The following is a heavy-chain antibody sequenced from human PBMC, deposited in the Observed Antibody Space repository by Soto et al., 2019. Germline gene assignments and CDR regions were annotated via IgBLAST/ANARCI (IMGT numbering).Heavy chain of an antibody. CDR2: IYHSGST. J-gene: IGHJ6*02. D-gene: IGHD6-13*01. Sequence: TLSLTCAVSGGSISSGGYSWSWIRQPPGKGLEWIGYIYHSGSTYYNPSLKSRVTISVDRSKNQFSLKLSSVTAADTAVYYCARGSYSSSPGYAMDVWGQGTHVTVSS. V-gene: IGHV4-30-2*01. CDR3: ARGSYSSSPGYAMDV. CDR1: GGSISSGGYS.